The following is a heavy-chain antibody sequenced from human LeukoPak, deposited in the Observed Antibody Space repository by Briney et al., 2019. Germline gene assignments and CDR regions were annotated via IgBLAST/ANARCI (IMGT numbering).Heavy chain of an antibody. D-gene: IGHD3-10*01. V-gene: IGHV3-30*03. Sequence: GRSLRLSCAASGFTFSSYGMHWVRQAPGKGLEWVAVISYDGSNKYYADSVKGRFTISRDNSKNTLYLQMNSLRAEDTAVYYCARGYYGSGSHCCHMDVWGKGTTITVS. CDR1: GFTFSSYG. CDR2: ISYDGSNK. CDR3: ARGYYGSGSHCCHMDV. J-gene: IGHJ6*03.